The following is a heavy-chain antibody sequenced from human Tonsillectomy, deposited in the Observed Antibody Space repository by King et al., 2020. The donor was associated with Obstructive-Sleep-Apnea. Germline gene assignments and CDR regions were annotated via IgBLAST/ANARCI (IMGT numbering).Heavy chain of an antibody. CDR2: ISGSGGST. D-gene: IGHD3-22*01. CDR1: GFTFSSYA. J-gene: IGHJ4*02. Sequence: VQLVESGGGLVQPGGSLRLSCAASGFTFSSYAMSWVRQAPGKGLEWVSAISGSGGSTYYADSVKGRFTISRDNSKNTLYLQMNSLRAEDTAVYYCAKSGRIQRITMIVVVITRTWFDYWGQGTLVTVSS. CDR3: AKSGRIQRITMIVVVITRTWFDY. V-gene: IGHV3-23*04.